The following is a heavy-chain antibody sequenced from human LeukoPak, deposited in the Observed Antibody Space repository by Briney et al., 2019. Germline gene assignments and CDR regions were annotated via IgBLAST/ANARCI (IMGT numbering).Heavy chain of an antibody. CDR1: GYTFASYY. V-gene: IGHV1-46*01. CDR2: INPSGGST. D-gene: IGHD3-3*01. Sequence: ASVKVSCKASGYTFASYYMHWVRQAPGQGLEWMGIINPSGGSTSYAQKFQGRVTMTTDTSTNRAYMELRSLRPDDTAVYYCARVESTHVSRSLEWPDALDIWGQGTLVTVSS. CDR3: ARVESTHVSRSLEWPDALDI. J-gene: IGHJ3*02.